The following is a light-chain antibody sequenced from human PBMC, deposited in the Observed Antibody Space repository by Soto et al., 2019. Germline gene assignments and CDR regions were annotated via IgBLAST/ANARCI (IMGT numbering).Light chain of an antibody. J-gene: IGKJ2*01. V-gene: IGKV3-15*01. CDR1: QSISTE. CDR2: SAS. CDR3: QQGHNSPLT. Sequence: EIAMTQSPATLSVSPGERATLSCRASQSISTELAWYQQIPGQPPRLLIYSASTRATGVPARFTGSGSGSEFTLTISGLQSEDFAIYYCQQGHNSPLTFGQGTRLEIK.